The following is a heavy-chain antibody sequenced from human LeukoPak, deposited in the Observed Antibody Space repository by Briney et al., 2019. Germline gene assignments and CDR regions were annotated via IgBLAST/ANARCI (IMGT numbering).Heavy chain of an antibody. CDR1: GYTFTSYY. V-gene: IGHV1-46*01. J-gene: IGHJ4*02. Sequence: ASVKVSCKASGYTFTSYYMHWLRQAPGQGLEWMGIINPSGGSTSYAQKFQGRVTMTRDTSTSTVYMELSSLRSEDTAVYYCARDARKGYYYGSGSYSAGRYWGLGTLVTVSS. CDR3: ARDARKGYYYGSGSYSAGRY. D-gene: IGHD3-10*01. CDR2: INPSGGST.